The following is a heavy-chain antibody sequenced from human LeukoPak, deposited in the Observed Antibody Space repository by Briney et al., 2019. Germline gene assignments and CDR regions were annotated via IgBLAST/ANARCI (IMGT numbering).Heavy chain of an antibody. CDR2: IDQTGDT. J-gene: IGHJ4*02. D-gene: IGHD1-7*01. V-gene: IGHV4-34*01. Sequence: SETLSLTCAVYGGSFSGYYWSWIRQPPGKGLEWIGEIDQTGDTNYNPSLKSRVTLSDDTSKNQFSLKMNSVTAADTAVYHCARGHLRTGTREFDSWGQGTLVTVSS. CDR1: GGSFSGYY. CDR3: ARGHLRTGTREFDS.